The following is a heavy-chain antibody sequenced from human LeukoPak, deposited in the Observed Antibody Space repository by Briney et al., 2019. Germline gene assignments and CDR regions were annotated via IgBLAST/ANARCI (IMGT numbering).Heavy chain of an antibody. V-gene: IGHV4-34*01. CDR3: ARRKGTIVATINYYYYYMDV. D-gene: IGHD5-12*01. J-gene: IGHJ6*03. CDR2: INHSGST. CDR1: GGSFSGYY. Sequence: SETLSLTCAVYGGSFSGYYWSWIRQPPGKGLEWIGEINHSGSTNYNPSLKSRVTISVDTSKNQFSLKLRSVTAADTAVYYCARRKGTIVATINYYYYYMDVWGKGTTVTVSS.